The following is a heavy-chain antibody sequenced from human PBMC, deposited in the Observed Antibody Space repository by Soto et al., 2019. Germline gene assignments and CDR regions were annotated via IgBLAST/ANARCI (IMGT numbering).Heavy chain of an antibody. J-gene: IGHJ5*02. D-gene: IGHD6-13*01. V-gene: IGHV1-69*12. Sequence: QVQLVQSGAEVKKPGSSVKVSCKASGGTFSSYAISWVRQAPGQGLEWMGGIIPIFGTANYAQKFQGRVTITADESTSTAYRELSSLRSEDTAVYYCAGPGPIIAAAANWFDPWGQGTLVTVSS. CDR3: AGPGPIIAAAANWFDP. CDR2: IIPIFGTA. CDR1: GGTFSSYA.